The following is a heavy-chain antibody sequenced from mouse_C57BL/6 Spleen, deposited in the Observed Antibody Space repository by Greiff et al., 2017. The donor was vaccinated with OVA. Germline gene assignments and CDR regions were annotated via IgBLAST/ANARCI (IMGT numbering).Heavy chain of an antibody. CDR3: VREDGNWYFDV. D-gene: IGHD2-1*01. CDR1: GFTFNTYA. J-gene: IGHJ1*03. CDR2: ISSKSSNYAT. V-gene: IGHV10-3*01. Sequence: EVQLVESGGGLVQPKGSLKLSCAASGFTFNTYAMHWVRQAPGKGLEWVARISSKSSNYATYSADSVKDRFTISRDDSQSMLYLQMNNLKTEYTAMYYCVREDGNWYFDVWGTGTTVTVSS.